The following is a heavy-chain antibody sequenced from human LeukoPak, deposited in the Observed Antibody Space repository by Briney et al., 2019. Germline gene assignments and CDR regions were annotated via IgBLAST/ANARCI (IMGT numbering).Heavy chain of an antibody. V-gene: IGHV4-59*01. J-gene: IGHJ4*02. CDR3: ATVKKNFGDGHFDY. CDR2: IYYSGST. Sequence: PSETLSLTCTVSGGSISSYYWSWIRQPPGKGLEWIGYIYYSGSTNYNPSLKSRVTISVDTSKNQFSLKLSSVTAADTAVYYCATVKKNFGDGHFDYWGQGTLVTVSS. CDR1: GGSISSYY. D-gene: IGHD1-7*01.